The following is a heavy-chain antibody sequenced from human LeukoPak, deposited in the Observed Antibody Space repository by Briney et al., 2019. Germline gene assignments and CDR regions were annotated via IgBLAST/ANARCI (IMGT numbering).Heavy chain of an antibody. CDR2: ISSSSSYI. CDR3: AREPVGYWLELDY. CDR1: GFTFSSYS. J-gene: IGHJ4*02. Sequence: KTGGSLRLSCAASGFTFSSYSMNWVRQAPGKGLEWVSSISSSSSYIYYADSVKGRFTISRDNAKNSLYLQMNSLRAEDTAVYYCAREPVGYWLELDYWGQGTLVTVSS. D-gene: IGHD2-15*01. V-gene: IGHV3-21*01.